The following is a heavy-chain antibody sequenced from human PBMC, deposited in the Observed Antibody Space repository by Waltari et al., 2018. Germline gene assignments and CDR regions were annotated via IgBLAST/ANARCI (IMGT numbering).Heavy chain of an antibody. J-gene: IGHJ4*02. CDR1: GGAISSSIYY. CDR3: ARDPAPSDYFDS. V-gene: IGHV4-39*07. CDR2: IYYSDYT. Sequence: QLQLQESGPGLVRPSETLSLTCTVSGGAISSSIYYWGWIRQPPGKGLEWIGNIYYSDYTDFNPSLKSRVTISSDTSRNQFSLKLTSVTAADTAVYYCARDPAPSDYFDSWGQGTLVTVSS. D-gene: IGHD6-6*01.